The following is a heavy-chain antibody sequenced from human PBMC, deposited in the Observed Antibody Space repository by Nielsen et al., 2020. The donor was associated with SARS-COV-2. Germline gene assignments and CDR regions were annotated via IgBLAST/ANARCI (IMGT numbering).Heavy chain of an antibody. Sequence: GESLKISCAASGFIFNKFPMHWVRQAPGKGLEWMAIISYDGSNDHYADSVKGRFTVSRDNSKDTLYLQMNSLQLEDTAVYYCARETIDFTSSFVDIWGQGTLVTVSP. J-gene: IGHJ5*02. V-gene: IGHV3-30*14. D-gene: IGHD2-2*01. CDR3: ARETIDFTSSFVDI. CDR1: GFIFNKFP. CDR2: ISYDGSND.